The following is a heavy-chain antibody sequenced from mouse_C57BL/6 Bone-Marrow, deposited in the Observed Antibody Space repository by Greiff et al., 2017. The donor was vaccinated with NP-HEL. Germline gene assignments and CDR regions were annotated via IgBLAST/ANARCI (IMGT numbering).Heavy chain of an antibody. J-gene: IGHJ4*01. CDR1: GFTFTDYY. V-gene: IGHV7-3*01. CDR2: IRNKANGYTT. CDR3: ARYTAQATYYAMDY. D-gene: IGHD3-2*02. Sequence: EVQRVESGGGLVQPGGSLSLSCAASGFTFTDYYMSWVRQPPGKALEWLGFIRNKANGYTTEYSASVKGRFTISRDNSQSILYLQMNALRAEDSATYYCARYTAQATYYAMDYWGQGTSVTVSS.